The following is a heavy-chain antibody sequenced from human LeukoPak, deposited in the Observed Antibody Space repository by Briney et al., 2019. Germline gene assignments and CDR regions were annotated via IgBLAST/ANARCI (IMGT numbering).Heavy chain of an antibody. CDR2: IYTSGST. CDR3: ARVIGYCSCSSCYNWFDP. V-gene: IGHV4-4*07. CDR1: GGSISSYD. D-gene: IGHD2-15*01. J-gene: IGHJ5*02. Sequence: SETLSLTCTASGGSISSYDWSWIRQPAGKGLEWIVRIYTSGSTNYNPSLKSRGTVSVDASKNQFSLKLSSVTAADTAVYNCARVIGYCSCSSCYNWFDPWGQGPLVTVS.